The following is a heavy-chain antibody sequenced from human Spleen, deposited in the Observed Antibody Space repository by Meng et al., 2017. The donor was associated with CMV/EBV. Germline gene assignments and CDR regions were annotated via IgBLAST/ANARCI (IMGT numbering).Heavy chain of an antibody. V-gene: IGHV1-2*02. J-gene: IGHJ6*02. CDR3: AREYTNLYGMDV. CDR2: INPNSGGT. D-gene: IGHD1-1*01. Sequence: ASVKVSCKASGGTFSSYTFSWVRQAPGQGLEWMGWINPNSGGTNYAQKFQGRVTMTRDTSISTAYMELRSLRSDDTAVYYCAREYTNLYGMDVWGQGTTVTVSS. CDR1: GGTFSSYT.